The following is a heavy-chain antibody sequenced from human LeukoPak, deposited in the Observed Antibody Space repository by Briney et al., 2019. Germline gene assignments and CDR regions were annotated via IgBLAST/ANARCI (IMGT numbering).Heavy chain of an antibody. CDR1: GGTFSSYA. J-gene: IGHJ5*02. CDR2: IIPIFGTA. D-gene: IGHD3-10*01. CDR3: ARDRSLDRPWFDP. V-gene: IGHV1-69*06. Sequence: PVASVKVSCKASGGTFSSYAISWVRQAPGQGLEWMGGIIPIFGTANYAQKFQGRVTITADKSTSTAYMELSSLRSEDTAVYYCARDRSLDRPWFDPWGQGTLVTVSS.